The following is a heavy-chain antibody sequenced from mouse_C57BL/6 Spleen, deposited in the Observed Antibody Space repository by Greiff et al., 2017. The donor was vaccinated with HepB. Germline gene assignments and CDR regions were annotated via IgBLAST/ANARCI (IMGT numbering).Heavy chain of an antibody. V-gene: IGHV14-4*01. CDR3: TFHYGSSPYWYFDV. J-gene: IGHJ1*03. D-gene: IGHD1-1*01. Sequence: VQLQQSGAELVRPGASVKLSCTASGFNIKDDYMHWVKQRPEQGLEWIGWIDPENGDTEYASKFQGKATITADTSSNTAYLQLSSLTSEDTAVYYCTFHYGSSPYWYFDVWGTGTTVTVSS. CDR2: IDPENGDT. CDR1: GFNIKDDY.